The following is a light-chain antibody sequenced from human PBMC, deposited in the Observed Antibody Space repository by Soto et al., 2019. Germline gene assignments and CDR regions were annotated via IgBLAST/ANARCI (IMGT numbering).Light chain of an antibody. Sequence: IQMTQSPSSLSASVGDRVTITCRASQRIGKYLNWYQHKPGKAPKLLVYAGSSLQRGVPSRFNGSESGADFSLTITSLQPEDSANYFCQQSYNTPPTFGPGTKVDI. V-gene: IGKV1-39*01. CDR1: QRIGKY. CDR3: QQSYNTPPT. J-gene: IGKJ3*01. CDR2: AGS.